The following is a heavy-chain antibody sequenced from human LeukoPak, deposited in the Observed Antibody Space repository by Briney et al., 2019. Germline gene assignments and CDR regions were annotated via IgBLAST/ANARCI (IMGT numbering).Heavy chain of an antibody. CDR3: AKDCMSGYYYYYGMDV. D-gene: IGHD2-8*01. Sequence: GRSLRHSRVHSGFTFYDSTLRCVRPAPGKGGWSVSGLSWISGSIGYADSVKGRFTISRDNAKNSLYLQMNSLRAEDTALYYCAKDCMSGYYYYYGMDVWGQGTTVTVSS. CDR2: LSWISGSI. V-gene: IGHV3-9*01. CDR1: GFTFYDST. J-gene: IGHJ6*02.